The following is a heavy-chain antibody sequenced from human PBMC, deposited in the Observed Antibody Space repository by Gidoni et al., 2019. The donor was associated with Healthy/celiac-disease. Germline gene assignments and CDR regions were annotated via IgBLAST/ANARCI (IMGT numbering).Heavy chain of an antibody. CDR1: GGSISSSY. Sequence: QVQLQESGPGLVKPSETLSLTCTVSGGSISSSYWSWIRQPPGKGLEWIGYIYYSGSTNYNPSLKSRVTISVDTSKNQFSLKLSSVTAADTAVYYCARDEAAAGDYYYGMDVWGQGTTVTVSS. CDR2: IYYSGST. J-gene: IGHJ6*02. V-gene: IGHV4-59*01. D-gene: IGHD6-13*01. CDR3: ARDEAAAGDYYYGMDV.